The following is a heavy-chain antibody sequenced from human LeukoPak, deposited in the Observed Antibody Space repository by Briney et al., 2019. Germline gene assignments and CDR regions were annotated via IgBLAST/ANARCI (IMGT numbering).Heavy chain of an antibody. CDR1: GFTFSSYG. D-gene: IGHD1-20*01. V-gene: IGHV3-30*02. Sequence: TGGSLRLSWAASGFTFSSYGMHWVRQAPGKGLEGGAFIRYDGSNKYYADSVKGRFTISRDNSKNTLYLQMNGLRAEDTAVYYCAKDRWYNWSPFDYWGQGTLVTVSS. CDR3: AKDRWYNWSPFDY. CDR2: IRYDGSNK. J-gene: IGHJ4*02.